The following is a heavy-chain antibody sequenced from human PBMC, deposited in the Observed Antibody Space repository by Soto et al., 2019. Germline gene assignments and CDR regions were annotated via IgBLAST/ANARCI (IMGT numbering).Heavy chain of an antibody. Sequence: EVQLLKSGGGLVQPGGSLRLSCAASGFTFSSYAMSWVRQAPGKGLEWVSTISGSGGSRYYAGSVKGRFTISRDNSKNTLYLQMTSLRGEDTAVYYCAKPAFGSSSSAYYYYYMDVWCKGPTVTVSS. CDR3: AKPAFGSSSSAYYYYYMDV. CDR2: ISGSGGSR. CDR1: GFTFSSYA. V-gene: IGHV3-23*01. J-gene: IGHJ6*03. D-gene: IGHD6-6*01.